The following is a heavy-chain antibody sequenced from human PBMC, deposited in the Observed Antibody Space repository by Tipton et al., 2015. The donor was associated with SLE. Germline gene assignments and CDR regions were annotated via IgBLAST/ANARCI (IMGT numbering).Heavy chain of an antibody. CDR3: ARVNDFLLYGMDV. CDR1: GASISSGSYY. J-gene: IGHJ6*02. CDR2: IYTGGST. D-gene: IGHD3-3*01. Sequence: TLSLTCTVSGASISSGSYYWTWIRQPAGKGLEWIGRIYTGGSTKYNPSLKSRVTISVDTSKHQFSLRLSSVTAADTAVYYCARVNDFLLYGMDVWGQGTTVTVSS. V-gene: IGHV4-61*02.